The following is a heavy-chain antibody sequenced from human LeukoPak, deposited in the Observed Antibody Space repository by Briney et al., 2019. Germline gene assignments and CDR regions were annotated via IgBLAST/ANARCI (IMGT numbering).Heavy chain of an antibody. CDR3: AKDDYRYVDY. CDR2: IGNDENNK. V-gene: IGHV3-30*02. CDR1: GFTFSSYG. J-gene: IGHJ4*02. Sequence: PGGSLRLSCAASGFTFSSYGILWVRQAPGKGLEWVAFIGNDENNKKFGDPVKGRFTISRDNSKSTVYLQMNSLRVEDTAVYYCAKDDYRYVDYWGQGTLVIVSS. D-gene: IGHD3-16*02.